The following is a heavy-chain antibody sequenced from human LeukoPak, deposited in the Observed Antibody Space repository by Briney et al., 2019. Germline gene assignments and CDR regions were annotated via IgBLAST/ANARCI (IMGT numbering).Heavy chain of an antibody. CDR3: ARFGGSRSHYFDY. CDR2: IYESGSI. V-gene: IGHV4-39*07. CDR1: GGSISSSSYY. D-gene: IGHD3-16*01. Sequence: SETLSLTCTVFGGSISSSSYYWGWIRQPPGKGLEWIGSIYESGSIYYNPTLKRRVTITVDTSKNQFSLTMSAVTAAATVVYYCARFGGSRSHYFDYWGERALVSVSP. J-gene: IGHJ4*02.